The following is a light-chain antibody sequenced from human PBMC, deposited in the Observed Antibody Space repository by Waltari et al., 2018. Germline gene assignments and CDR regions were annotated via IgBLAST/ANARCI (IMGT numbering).Light chain of an antibody. CDR2: EVT. CDR1: SSAVGNYNL. CDR3: CSYVGLGTYV. J-gene: IGLJ1*01. Sequence: QSGLTQPASASGSPGQSITISCTGTSSAVGNYNLVPWYQQHPGKAPKLLIYEVTKRASGTSDRFSASKSGNTASLTISGLQAQEDEADYYCCSYVGLGTYVFGTGTKVTV. V-gene: IGLV2-23*02.